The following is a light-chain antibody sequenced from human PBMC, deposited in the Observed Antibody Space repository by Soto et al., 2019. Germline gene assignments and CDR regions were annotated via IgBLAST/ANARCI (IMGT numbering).Light chain of an antibody. CDR3: QQYNSYSRT. Sequence: DIQMTQSPSTLSASVGDRVTITCRARQSISSWLAWYQQKPGKAPKLLIYDASSLESGVPSRFRGSGSGTEFTLTISSLQPDDFATYYCQQYNSYSRTFGQGTKVDIK. V-gene: IGKV1-5*01. J-gene: IGKJ1*01. CDR2: DAS. CDR1: QSISSW.